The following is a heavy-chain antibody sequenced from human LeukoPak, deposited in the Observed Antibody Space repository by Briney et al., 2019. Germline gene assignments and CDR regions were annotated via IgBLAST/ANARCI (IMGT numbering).Heavy chain of an antibody. CDR1: GFTVSSDY. CDR3: ARFLLPPPYYFDY. V-gene: IGHV3-53*05. CDR2: TYNGGRT. Sequence: GGSLRLSCAASGFTVSSDYINWVRQAPGKGLEWVSVTYNGGRTYYADSVKGRFTISRDNSKNTLYLQLNSLRSDDTAVYYCARFLLPPPYYFDYWGQGTQVTVSS. D-gene: IGHD3-22*01. J-gene: IGHJ4*02.